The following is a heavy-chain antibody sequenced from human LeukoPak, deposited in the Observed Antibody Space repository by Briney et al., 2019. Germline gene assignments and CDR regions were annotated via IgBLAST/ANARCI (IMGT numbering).Heavy chain of an antibody. CDR3: ARDVASYYDILTGYKNWFDP. Sequence: GASVKVSCKASGYTFTGYYMHWVRQAPGQGLEWMGWINPNSGGTNYAQKFQGRVTMTRDTSISTAYMELSRLRSDDTAVYYCARDVASYYDILTGYKNWFDPWGQGTLVTVSS. CDR2: INPNSGGT. J-gene: IGHJ5*02. V-gene: IGHV1-2*02. D-gene: IGHD3-9*01. CDR1: GYTFTGYY.